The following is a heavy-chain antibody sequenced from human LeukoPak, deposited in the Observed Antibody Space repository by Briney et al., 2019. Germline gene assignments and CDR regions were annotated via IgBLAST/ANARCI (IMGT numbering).Heavy chain of an antibody. Sequence: ASVTVSCKASGYTFTGYYMHWVRQAPGQGLEWMGWINPNSGGTNYAQKFQGRVTMTRDTSISTAYMELSSLRSEDTAVYYCARDAGYNWNDIDYFDYWGQGTLVTVSS. CDR2: INPNSGGT. V-gene: IGHV1-2*02. J-gene: IGHJ4*02. D-gene: IGHD1-20*01. CDR1: GYTFTGYY. CDR3: ARDAGYNWNDIDYFDY.